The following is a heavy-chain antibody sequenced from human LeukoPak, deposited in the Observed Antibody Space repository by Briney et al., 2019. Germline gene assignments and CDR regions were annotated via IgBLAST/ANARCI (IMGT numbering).Heavy chain of an antibody. CDR2: NRGDAGTA. Sequence: GGSLRLSCVPSGFASDDFATHWVRPVPGEGLGWVYLNRGDAGTAYYTDSEKGRFTISRDNSKNSLYLQMNSLRAEDTALYYCAKEAGYFDYDWGSLDWGQGTLVTVSS. V-gene: IGHV3-43*02. CDR1: GFASDDFA. D-gene: IGHD3-16*01. CDR3: AKEAGYFDYDWGSLD. J-gene: IGHJ4*02.